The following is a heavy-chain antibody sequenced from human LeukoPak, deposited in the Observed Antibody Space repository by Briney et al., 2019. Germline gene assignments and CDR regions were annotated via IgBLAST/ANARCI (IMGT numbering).Heavy chain of an antibody. CDR2: ISGSDGST. CDR1: GLTFSSYA. V-gene: IGHV3-23*01. Sequence: GGSLTLACPASGLTFSSYATSWVRQAPGKGLEWVSGISGSDGSTYYADSVKGRFTISRAYSKNTLYVQMNSLRAEDTAVYYCAKARGFCSGGSCYNPFDPWGQGTLVTVSS. J-gene: IGHJ5*02. CDR3: AKARGFCSGGSCYNPFDP. D-gene: IGHD2-15*01.